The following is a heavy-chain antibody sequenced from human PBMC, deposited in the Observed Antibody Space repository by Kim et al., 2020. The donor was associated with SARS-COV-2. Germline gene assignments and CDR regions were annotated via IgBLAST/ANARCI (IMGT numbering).Heavy chain of an antibody. D-gene: IGHD6-13*01. Sequence: SETLSLTCTVSGGSISSGGYYWSWIRQHPGKGLEWIGYIYYSGSTYYNPSLKSRVTISVDTSKNQFSLKLSSVTAADTAVYYCAREPTSGPRGAAAVLSLNYYYYGMDVWGQGTTVTVSS. J-gene: IGHJ6*02. CDR1: GGSISSGGYY. CDR3: AREPTSGPRGAAAVLSLNYYYYGMDV. V-gene: IGHV4-31*03. CDR2: IYYSGST.